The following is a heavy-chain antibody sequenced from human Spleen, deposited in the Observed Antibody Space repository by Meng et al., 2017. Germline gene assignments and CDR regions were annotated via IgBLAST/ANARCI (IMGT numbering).Heavy chain of an antibody. CDR2: IYYSGST. D-gene: IGHD3-9*01. Sequence: LRQSRQGRWELSETMSPTCSVSVVPVNSGSYYWSWIRQPPGKGLEWIGYIYYSGSTNYNPSLKSRVTISVDTSKNQFSLKLSSVTAADTAVYYCARDYDILTGLGGFDPWGQGTLVTVSS. J-gene: IGHJ5*02. CDR1: VVPVNSGSYY. V-gene: IGHV4-61*01. CDR3: ARDYDILTGLGGFDP.